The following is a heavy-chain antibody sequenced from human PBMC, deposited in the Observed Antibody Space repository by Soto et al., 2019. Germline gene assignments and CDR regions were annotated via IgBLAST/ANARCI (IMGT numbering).Heavy chain of an antibody. J-gene: IGHJ4*02. Sequence: EVQLVESGGGLVQPGGSLRLSCAASGFTVSSNYMSWVRQAPGKGLEWLSVIYSGGSTYYADSVKGRFTISRHNSKNTLYLQMNSLRAEDTAVYYCASGPRAGYGRGIDYWGQGTLVTVSS. CDR3: ASGPRAGYGRGIDY. D-gene: IGHD5-12*01. CDR2: IYSGGST. V-gene: IGHV3-53*04. CDR1: GFTVSSNY.